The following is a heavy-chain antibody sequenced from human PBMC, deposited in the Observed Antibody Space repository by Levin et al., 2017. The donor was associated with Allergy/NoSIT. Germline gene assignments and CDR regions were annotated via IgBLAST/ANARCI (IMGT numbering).Heavy chain of an antibody. J-gene: IGHJ5*02. V-gene: IGHV4-34*01. CDR3: ASTNYYGSGSYYRRRSWFDP. D-gene: IGHD3-10*01. CDR1: GGSFSGYY. CDR2: INHSGST. Sequence: SQTLSLTCAVYGGSFSGYYWSWIRQPPGKGLEWIGEINHSGSTNYNPSLKSRVTISVDTSKNQFSLKLSSVTAADTAVYYCASTNYYGSGSYYRRRSWFDPWGQGTLVTVSS.